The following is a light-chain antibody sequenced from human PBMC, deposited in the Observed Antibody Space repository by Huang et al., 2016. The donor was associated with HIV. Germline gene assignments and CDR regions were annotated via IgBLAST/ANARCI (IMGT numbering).Light chain of an antibody. CDR3: QQYNDFRST. J-gene: IGKJ3*01. CDR2: AAS. Sequence: ETVMTQSPVTLSVSPGDRASLSCRSSQIVSSHLAWYQQKPGQAPRLLIYAASTRATGVPARFSGSGAGTEFTFTISTLQSEDSAVYYCQQYNDFRSTFGPGTRVEIK. CDR1: QIVSSH. V-gene: IGKV3-15*01.